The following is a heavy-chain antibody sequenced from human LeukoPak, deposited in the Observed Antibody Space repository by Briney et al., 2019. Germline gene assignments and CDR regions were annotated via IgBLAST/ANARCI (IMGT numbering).Heavy chain of an antibody. J-gene: IGHJ4*02. D-gene: IGHD3-22*01. CDR1: GGSISSYH. Sequence: SETLSLTCTVSGGSISSYHWSWIRQPAGKGLEWIGRIYTSGSTNYNPSLKSRVTMSVDTSKNQFSLKLSSVTAADTAVYYCARDGYYDSSGFDYWAREPWSPSPQ. CDR2: IYTSGST. CDR3: ARDGYYDSSGFDY. V-gene: IGHV4-4*07.